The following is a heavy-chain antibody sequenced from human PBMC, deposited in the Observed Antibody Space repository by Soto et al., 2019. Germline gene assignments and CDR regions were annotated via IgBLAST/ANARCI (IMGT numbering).Heavy chain of an antibody. D-gene: IGHD6-19*01. Sequence: QVQLVESGGGLVKPGGSLRLSCAASGFTFSDYYMVWIRQAPGEGAEWLSYISGSSTNIYYADSVEGRFTISRDNAENSLYLQMNSLGADDTAVYYCARDRRSGWSQYFQLWGQGTLVTVSS. CDR1: GFTFSDYY. J-gene: IGHJ1*01. V-gene: IGHV3-11*01. CDR3: ARDRRSGWSQYFQL. CDR2: ISGSSTNI.